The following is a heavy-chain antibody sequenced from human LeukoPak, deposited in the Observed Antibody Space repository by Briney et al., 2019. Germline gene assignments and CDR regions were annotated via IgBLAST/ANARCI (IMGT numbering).Heavy chain of an antibody. V-gene: IGHV4-59*01. D-gene: IGHD3-10*01. J-gene: IGHJ4*02. Sequence: SETLSLTCTVSGGSISSYYWSWIRQPPGKGLEWIGYIYYRGSSNYNPSFKSRVTISVDTSKNQFSLKVSSVTAADTAVYYCATFTYASGTNVGWGQGILVTVSS. CDR3: ATFTYASGTNVG. CDR1: GGSISSYY. CDR2: IYYRGSS.